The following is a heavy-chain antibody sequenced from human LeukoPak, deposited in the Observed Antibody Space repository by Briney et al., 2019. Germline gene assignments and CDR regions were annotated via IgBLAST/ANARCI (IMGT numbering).Heavy chain of an antibody. CDR2: INHSGST. CDR3: ARGNTMIVVNWFDP. CDR1: GGSLSGYY. D-gene: IGHD3-22*01. Sequence: PSETLSLTCAVYGGSLSGYYWSRIRQPPGKGLEWIGEINHSGSTNYNPSLKSRVTISVDTSKNQFSLKLSSVTAADTAVYYCARGNTMIVVNWFDPWGQGTLVTVSS. V-gene: IGHV4-34*01. J-gene: IGHJ5*02.